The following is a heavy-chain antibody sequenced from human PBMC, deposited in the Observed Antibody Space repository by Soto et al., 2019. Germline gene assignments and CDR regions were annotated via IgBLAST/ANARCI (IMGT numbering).Heavy chain of an antibody. CDR2: ISSSSSYI. Sequence: GGSLRLSCAASGFTFSSYSMNWVRQAPGKGLEWVSSISSSSSYIYYADSVKGRFTISRDNAKNSLYLQMNSLRAEDTAVYYCARGWGSSSSGPHYHDYYYGMDVWGQGTTVTV. D-gene: IGHD6-6*01. CDR1: GFTFSSYS. V-gene: IGHV3-21*01. J-gene: IGHJ6*02. CDR3: ARGWGSSSSGPHYHDYYYGMDV.